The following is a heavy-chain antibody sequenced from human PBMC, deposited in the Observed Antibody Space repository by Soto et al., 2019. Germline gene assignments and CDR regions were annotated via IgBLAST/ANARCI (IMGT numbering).Heavy chain of an antibody. CDR3: ARGRLYYDFWSGYQQGPYYGMDV. D-gene: IGHD3-3*01. CDR1: GGSFSGYY. V-gene: IGHV4-34*01. J-gene: IGHJ6*02. CDR2: INHSGST. Sequence: NPSETLSLTCAVYGGSFSGYYWSWIRQPPGKGLEWIGEINHSGSTNYNPSLKSRVTISVDTSKNQFSLKLSSVTAADTAVYYCARGRLYYDFWSGYQQGPYYGMDVWGQGTTVTVSS.